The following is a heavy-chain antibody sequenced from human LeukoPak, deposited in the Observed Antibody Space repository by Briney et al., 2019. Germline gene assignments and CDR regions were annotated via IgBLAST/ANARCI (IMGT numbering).Heavy chain of an antibody. CDR1: GFTLSSYS. CDR2: ISSSSSYI. D-gene: IGHD6-13*01. Sequence: GGSLRLSCAGSGFTLSSYSMDWVRQAPGKGLEWVSSISSSSSYIYYADSVKGRFTISRDNSKNTLYLQMNSLRAEDTAVYYCAKDSSSWYGGRIDYWGQGTLVTVSS. CDR3: AKDSSSWYGGRIDY. J-gene: IGHJ4*02. V-gene: IGHV3-21*04.